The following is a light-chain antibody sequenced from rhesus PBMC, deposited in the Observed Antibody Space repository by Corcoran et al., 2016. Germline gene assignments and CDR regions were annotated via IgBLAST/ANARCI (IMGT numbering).Light chain of an antibody. Sequence: ETVVTQSPATLSLSPGERATLSCRASQSVGSTLAWYQQKPGQAPKLLIYDASSRATGIPDRFSGSGSGTEFTLTISRLEPEDVGVYDCQQYNNWNSFGQGTKVEIK. V-gene: IGKV3-42*02. J-gene: IGKJ2*01. CDR2: DAS. CDR1: QSVGST. CDR3: QQYNNWNS.